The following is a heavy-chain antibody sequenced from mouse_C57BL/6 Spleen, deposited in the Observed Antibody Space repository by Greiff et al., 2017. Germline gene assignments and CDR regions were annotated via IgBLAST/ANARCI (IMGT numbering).Heavy chain of an antibody. CDR3: ARDGDYDYEGAMDY. V-gene: IGHV3-6*01. CDR1: GYSITSGYY. J-gene: IGHJ4*01. CDR2: ISYDGSN. Sequence: ESGPGLVKPSQSLSLTCSVTGYSITSGYYWNWIRQFPGNKLEWMGYISYDGSNNYNPSLKNRISITRDTSKNQFFLKLNSVTTEDTATYYCARDGDYDYEGAMDYWGQGTSVTVSS. D-gene: IGHD2-4*01.